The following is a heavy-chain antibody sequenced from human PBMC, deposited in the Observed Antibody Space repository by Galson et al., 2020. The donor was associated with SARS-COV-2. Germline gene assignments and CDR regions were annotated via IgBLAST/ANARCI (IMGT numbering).Heavy chain of an antibody. D-gene: IGHD1-1*01. CDR2: ISNSGDTK. J-gene: IGHJ4*02. CDR3: ARDLAGNWNDR. V-gene: IGHV3-48*03. Sequence: GESLKISCAASGFTLSSFEMNWVRQAPGKGLEWVSYISNSGDTKYYADPVTGRFTISRDNAKNSLYLQMNSLRAEDTAVYYCARDLAGNWNDRWGQGTLVTVS. CDR1: GFTLSSFE.